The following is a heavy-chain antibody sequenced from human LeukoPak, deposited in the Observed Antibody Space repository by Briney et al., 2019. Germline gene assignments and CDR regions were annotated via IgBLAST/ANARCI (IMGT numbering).Heavy chain of an antibody. Sequence: ASVKVSCKASGYTFTSYDINWVRQATGQGLEWMGWMNPNSGNTGYAQKFQGRVTMTRNTSISTAYMELSSLRSEDTAVYYCGLLWFGEPQGAFDIWGQGTMVTVSS. CDR3: GLLWFGEPQGAFDI. CDR2: MNPNSGNT. CDR1: GYTFTSYD. J-gene: IGHJ3*02. V-gene: IGHV1-8*01. D-gene: IGHD3-10*01.